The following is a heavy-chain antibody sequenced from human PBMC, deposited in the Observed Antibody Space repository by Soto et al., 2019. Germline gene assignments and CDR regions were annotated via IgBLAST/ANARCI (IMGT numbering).Heavy chain of an antibody. CDR3: AKDLVGSNADYYDY. D-gene: IGHD2-15*01. CDR1: GFTFSSYA. CDR2: ISGSGGST. J-gene: IGHJ4*02. Sequence: GGSLRLSCASSGFTFSSYAMSLVRQAPGKGMEWVAAISGSGGSTYYADSVKGRFTISRENSKNTLYLQMNSLRAEDAAVYYCAKDLVGSNADYYDYWGQGTRVTVSS. V-gene: IGHV3-23*01.